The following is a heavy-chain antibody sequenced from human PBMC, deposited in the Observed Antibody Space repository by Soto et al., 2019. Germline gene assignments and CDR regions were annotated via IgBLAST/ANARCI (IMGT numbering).Heavy chain of an antibody. CDR3: ARKFSGLYSGFGP. V-gene: IGHV4-59*01. D-gene: IGHD6-19*01. J-gene: IGHJ5*02. Sequence: SETLSLTCSVSGDSISNYYWNWIRQPPGKGLEWIGSILYSGSTNYNPSLKSRVTISIDTSKNQISLKLSSVTAADTAVYYCARKFSGLYSGFGPWGQGILVTVSS. CDR2: ILYSGST. CDR1: GDSISNYY.